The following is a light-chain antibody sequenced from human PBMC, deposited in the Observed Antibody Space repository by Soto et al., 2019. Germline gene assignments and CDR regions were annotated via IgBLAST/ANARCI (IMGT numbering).Light chain of an antibody. CDR2: AAS. J-gene: IGKJ4*01. CDR1: QSIRNY. Sequence: IQMTQSPSSLSSSVLERFTITCRASQSIRNYLNWYQQKPGKAPKLLIYAASSLQSGVPSRFSGSGSGTDFTLTISSLQPEDFATYYCLQDYNYPLTFGGGTKVDIK. CDR3: LQDYNYPLT. V-gene: IGKV1-6*01.